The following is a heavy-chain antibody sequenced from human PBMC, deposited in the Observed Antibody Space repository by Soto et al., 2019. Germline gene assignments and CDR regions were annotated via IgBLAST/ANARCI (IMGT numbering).Heavy chain of an antibody. J-gene: IGHJ4*02. CDR2: FDPEDGET. V-gene: IGHV1-24*01. Sequence: AASVKVSCKVSGYTLTELSMHWVRQAPGKGLEWMGGFDPEDGETVYAQKFQGRVTMTEDTSTDTAYMELSSLRSEDTAVYYCATGGIAAAGTVDYWGQGTLVTVSS. CDR1: GYTLTELS. D-gene: IGHD6-13*01. CDR3: ATGGIAAAGTVDY.